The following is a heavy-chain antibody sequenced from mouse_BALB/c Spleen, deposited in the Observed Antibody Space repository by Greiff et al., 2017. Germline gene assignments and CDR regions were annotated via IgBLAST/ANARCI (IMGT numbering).Heavy chain of an antibody. CDR1: GYSITSDYA. Sequence: EVKLMESGPGLVKPSQSLSLTCTVTGYSITSDYAWNWIRKFPGNKLGWMGYISYSGSTSYNPSLKSRISITRDTSKNQFFLQLNSVTTEDTAKYDCAATVGMDYWGQGTSVTVSA. V-gene: IGHV3-2*02. CDR3: AATVGMDY. CDR2: ISYSGST. J-gene: IGHJ4*01. D-gene: IGHD1-1*01.